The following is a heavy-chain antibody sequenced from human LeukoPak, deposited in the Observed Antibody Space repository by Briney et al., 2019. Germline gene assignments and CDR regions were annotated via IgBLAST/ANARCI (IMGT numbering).Heavy chain of an antibody. CDR3: ARLASYSGSWYDAFDV. CDR2: ITSSNNYI. V-gene: IGHV3-21*01. J-gene: IGHJ3*01. D-gene: IGHD1-26*01. CDR1: GFTFSTYS. Sequence: PGGSLRLSCAGSGFTFSTYSMNWVRQAPGKGLEWVSSITSSNNYIYYADSMKGRFTISRDNAKNSLYLQMNSLRAEDTAVYYCARLASYSGSWYDAFDVWGQGTMVTVSS.